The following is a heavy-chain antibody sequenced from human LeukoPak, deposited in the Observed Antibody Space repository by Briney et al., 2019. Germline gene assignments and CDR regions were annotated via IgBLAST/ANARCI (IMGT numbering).Heavy chain of an antibody. V-gene: IGHV4-39*07. CDR1: GVSISSSSYY. J-gene: IGHJ4*02. D-gene: IGHD1-26*01. CDR3: ARDSGPSIVGATDFDS. Sequence: PSETLSLTCTVSGVSISSSSYYWGWIRQPPGKGLEWIGGIYYNGNTYYNPSLKSRVTISVDTSKDQFSLKLSSVTAADTAVYYCARDSGPSIVGATDFDSWGQGTLVTVSS. CDR2: IYYNGNT.